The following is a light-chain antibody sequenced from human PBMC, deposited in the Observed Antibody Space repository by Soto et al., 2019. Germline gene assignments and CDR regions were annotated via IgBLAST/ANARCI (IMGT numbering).Light chain of an antibody. CDR1: SSDVGGYDY. J-gene: IGLJ1*01. CDR3: CSYAGSSTYV. Sequence: QSALTQPASVSGSPGQSITISCTGTSSDVGGYDYVSWYQQHPGKAPKLIILEVSNRPSGVSNRFSGSKSGYTASLTISGLQAEDEADYYCCSYAGSSTYVFGTGTKVTVL. V-gene: IGLV2-14*01. CDR2: EVS.